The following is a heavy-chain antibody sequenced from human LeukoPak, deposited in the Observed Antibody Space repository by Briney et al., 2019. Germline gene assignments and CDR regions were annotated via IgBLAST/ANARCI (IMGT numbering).Heavy chain of an antibody. V-gene: IGHV4-4*02. Sequence: SETLSFTCAVSGGSISSSNWWSWVRQPPGKGLEWIGEIYHSGSTNYNPSLKSRVTISVDTSKNQFSLKLSSVTAADTAVYYCLNWNGGYWGQGTLVTVSS. CDR1: GGSISSSNW. J-gene: IGHJ4*02. CDR3: LNWNGGY. CDR2: IYHSGST. D-gene: IGHD1-20*01.